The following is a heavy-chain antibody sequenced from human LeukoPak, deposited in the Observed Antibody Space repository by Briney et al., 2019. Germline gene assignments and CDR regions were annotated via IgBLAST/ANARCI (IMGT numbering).Heavy chain of an antibody. D-gene: IGHD1-26*01. CDR1: AFTVSSNY. V-gene: IGHV3-53*01. CDR3: ARGSRSPSGTYHYYFDY. CDR2: VFSGGTT. J-gene: IGHJ4*02. Sequence: GGSLRLSCAASAFTVSSNYMSWVRQAPGKGLEWVSVVFSGGTTYYADSVKGRFTISRDNSKNTLYLQMNSLRAEDTAVYYCARGSRSPSGTYHYYFDYWGQGTLVTVSS.